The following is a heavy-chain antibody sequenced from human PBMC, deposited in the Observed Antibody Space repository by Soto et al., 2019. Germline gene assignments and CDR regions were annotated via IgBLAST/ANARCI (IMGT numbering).Heavy chain of an antibody. V-gene: IGHV4-39*02. CDR1: AGSINSSNYY. Sequence: SESLSLTCTIAAGSINSSNYYWGWVRQPPGKGLEWIGFSYHTGSLHYNPSLKSPGTISYDTSKRHLSLRLRSVTAADAGVYYGASCAMAVAGPYYYSMDVWGLGTTVTVSS. CDR2: SYHTGSL. D-gene: IGHD6-19*01. CDR3: ASCAMAVAGPYYYSMDV. J-gene: IGHJ6*02.